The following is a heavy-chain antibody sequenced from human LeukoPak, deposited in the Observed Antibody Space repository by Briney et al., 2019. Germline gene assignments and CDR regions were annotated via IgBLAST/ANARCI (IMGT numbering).Heavy chain of an antibody. J-gene: IGHJ3*02. D-gene: IGHD5-18*01. CDR1: GFTFDDYA. CDR2: ISWNSGSI. Sequence: GGSLRLSCAASGFTFDDYAMHWVRQAPGKGLECVSGISWNSGSIGYADSVKGRFTISRDNAKNSLYLQMNSLRAEDMALYYCAKDIGYSYGAAFDIWGQGTMVTVSS. V-gene: IGHV3-9*03. CDR3: AKDIGYSYGAAFDI.